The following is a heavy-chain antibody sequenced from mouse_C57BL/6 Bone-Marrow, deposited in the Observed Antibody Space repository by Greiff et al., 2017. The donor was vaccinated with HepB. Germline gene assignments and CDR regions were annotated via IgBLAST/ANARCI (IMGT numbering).Heavy chain of an antibody. Sequence: QVQLQQPGTELVKPGASVKLSCKASGYTFTSYWMHWVKQRPGQGLEWIGNINPSNGGTNYNEKFKSKATLTVDNSSSTAYMQLSSLTSEDSAVYYCARVGGYDYDAWFAYWGQGTLVTVSA. CDR1: GYTFTSYW. CDR3: ARVGGYDYDAWFAY. D-gene: IGHD2-4*01. J-gene: IGHJ3*01. CDR2: INPSNGGT. V-gene: IGHV1-53*01.